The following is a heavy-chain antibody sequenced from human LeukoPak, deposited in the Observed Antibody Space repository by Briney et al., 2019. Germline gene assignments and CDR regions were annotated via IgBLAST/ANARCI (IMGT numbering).Heavy chain of an antibody. CDR1: GFTFSSYS. Sequence: GGSLRLSCAASGFTFSSYSMNWVRQAPGKGLEWVSSISSSSSYIYYAGSVKGRFTISRDNAKNSLYLRMNSLRAEDTAVYYCGGVDLDILAGYPFGYLGQGTLVTVSS. D-gene: IGHD3-9*01. CDR3: GGVDLDILAGYPFGY. J-gene: IGHJ4*01. V-gene: IGHV3-21*01. CDR2: ISSSSSYI.